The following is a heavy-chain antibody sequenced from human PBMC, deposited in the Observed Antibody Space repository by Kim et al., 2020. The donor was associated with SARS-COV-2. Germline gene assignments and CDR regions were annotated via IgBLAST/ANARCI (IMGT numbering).Heavy chain of an antibody. CDR3: ATSLGYCSGGSCSDFDY. CDR2: FDPEDGET. CDR1: GYTLTELS. V-gene: IGHV1-24*01. J-gene: IGHJ4*02. Sequence: ASVKVSCKVSGYTLTELSMHWVRQAPGKGLEWMGGFDPEDGETIYAQKFQGRVTMTEDTSTDTAYMELSSLRSEDTAVYYCATSLGYCSGGSCSDFDYWGQGTLVTVSS. D-gene: IGHD2-15*01.